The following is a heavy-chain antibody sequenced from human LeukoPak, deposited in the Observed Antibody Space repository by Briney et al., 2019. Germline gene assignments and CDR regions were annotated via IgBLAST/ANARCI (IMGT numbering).Heavy chain of an antibody. CDR3: ARARNDYGDYVFDY. CDR1: GFTVSSNE. D-gene: IGHD4-17*01. J-gene: IGHJ4*02. V-gene: IGHV3-21*01. CDR2: ISSSSSYI. Sequence: GGSLRLSCAASGFTVSSNEMSWVRQAPGKGLEWVSCISSSSSYIYYADSLKGRFTISRDNAKSSLYLQMNSLRAEDTAVHYCARARNDYGDYVFDYWGQGTLVTVSS.